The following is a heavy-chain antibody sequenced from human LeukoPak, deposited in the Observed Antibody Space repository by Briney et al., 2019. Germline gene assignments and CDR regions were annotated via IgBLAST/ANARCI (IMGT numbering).Heavy chain of an antibody. D-gene: IGHD4-17*01. CDR3: AKERDGDYVGAFDI. CDR1: GFTFSSYA. CDR2: ISGSGGST. J-gene: IGHJ3*02. V-gene: IGHV3-23*01. Sequence: PSGGSLRLSCAASGFTFSSYAMSWVRQAPGKGLEWVSAISGSGGSTYYADSVKGRFTIARDNSKNTLYLQMNSLRAEDTAVYYCAKERDGDYVGAFDIWGQGTMVTVSS.